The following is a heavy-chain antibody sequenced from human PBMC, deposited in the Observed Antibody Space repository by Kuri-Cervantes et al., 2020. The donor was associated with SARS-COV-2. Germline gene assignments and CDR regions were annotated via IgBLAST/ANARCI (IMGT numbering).Heavy chain of an antibody. J-gene: IGHJ5*02. CDR2: TYYRSKWYN. CDR1: GDSVSSNSAA. V-gene: IGHV6-1*01. CDR3: ATSPYDFWGGYGFDP. D-gene: IGHD3-3*01. Sequence: TLSLTCAISGDSVSSNSAAWNWIRQSPSRGLEWLGRTYYRSKWYNDYAVSVKSRITINPDTSKNQFSLQLNSVTPEDTAVYYCATSPYDFWGGYGFDPWGQGTLVTVSS.